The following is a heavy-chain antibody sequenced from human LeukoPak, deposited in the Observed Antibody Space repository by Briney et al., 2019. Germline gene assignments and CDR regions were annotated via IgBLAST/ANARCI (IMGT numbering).Heavy chain of an antibody. CDR1: GGSISSGGYY. D-gene: IGHD5-12*01. CDR3: ARASSHGGYGAYYFDY. Sequence: SETLSLTCTVSGGSISSGGYYWSWIRQHPGKGLEWIGYIYYSGTTYYNPSLKSRVTISLDTSKNQFSLKLTSVTAADTAVYYCARASSHGGYGAYYFDYWGQGTLVTVSS. CDR2: IYYSGTT. V-gene: IGHV4-31*03. J-gene: IGHJ4*02.